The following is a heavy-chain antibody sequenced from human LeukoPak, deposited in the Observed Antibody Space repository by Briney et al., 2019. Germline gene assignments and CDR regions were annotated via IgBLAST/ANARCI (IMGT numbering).Heavy chain of an antibody. D-gene: IGHD4-23*01. J-gene: IGHJ4*02. V-gene: IGHV1-46*01. CDR1: GYTFTSYY. Sequence: ASVKVSCKASGYTFTSYYMPWVRQAPGQGLEWKGVIILSGGSTSYAQKFQGRVTMTMDTSTSTVYMELSSLRCEDTDVYYCARGGNSPTAHLDYWGQGTLVTVSS. CDR3: ARGGNSPTAHLDY. CDR2: IILSGGST.